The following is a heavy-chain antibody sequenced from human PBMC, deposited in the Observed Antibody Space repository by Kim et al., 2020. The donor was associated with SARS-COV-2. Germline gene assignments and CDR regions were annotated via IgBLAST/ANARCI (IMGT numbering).Heavy chain of an antibody. Sequence: TLKSRVTISVDTSKNQFSLKVTSVTAADTAVYYCARHKDFFCDYAYYGMDVWGQGTTVTVSS. J-gene: IGHJ6*02. D-gene: IGHD4-17*01. V-gene: IGHV4-61*07. CDR3: ARHKDFFCDYAYYGMDV.